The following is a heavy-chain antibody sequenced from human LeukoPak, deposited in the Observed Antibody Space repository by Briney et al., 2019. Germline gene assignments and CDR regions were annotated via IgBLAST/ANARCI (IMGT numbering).Heavy chain of an antibody. CDR3: ATGSSGGYSH. Sequence: GESLKISCTGSGYSFTYWITWVRQMPGKGLEWMGTTDPGYSNMKNYNPSLEGHVTISVDKSINTVYLQWSSLKASDSAMYYCATGSSGGYSHWGQGTLVTVSS. D-gene: IGHD3-10*01. J-gene: IGHJ4*02. CDR2: TDPGYSNM. CDR1: GYSFTYW. V-gene: IGHV5-10-1*01.